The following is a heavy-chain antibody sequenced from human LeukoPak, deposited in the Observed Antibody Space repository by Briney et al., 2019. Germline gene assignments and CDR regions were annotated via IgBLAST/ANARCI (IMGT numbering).Heavy chain of an antibody. CDR3: AKDASGYDFEGDFDY. J-gene: IGHJ4*02. D-gene: IGHD5-12*01. V-gene: IGHV3-23*01. CDR1: GFTFSSYA. CDR2: ISGSGGST. Sequence: PGGSLRLSCAASGFTFSSYAMSWVRQAPGRGLEWVSAISGSGGSTYYADSVKGRFTISRDNSKNTLYLQMNSLRAEDTAVYYCAKDASGYDFEGDFDYWGQGTLVTVSS.